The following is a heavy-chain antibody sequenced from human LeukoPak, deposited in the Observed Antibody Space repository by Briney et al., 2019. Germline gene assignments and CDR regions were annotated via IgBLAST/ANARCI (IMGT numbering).Heavy chain of an antibody. CDR3: TRTVPCSGHYCPQSWLDP. J-gene: IGHJ5*02. CDR2: IRNDGSNK. Sequence: GGSLRLSCAASGFTFSSYGMHWVRQAPGKGLEWVAFIRNDGSNKYYADSVKGRFTISRDNSKNTLYVQMNSLRPEDTAVYYCTRTVPCSGHYCPQSWLDPWGQGTLVTVSS. CDR1: GFTFSSYG. V-gene: IGHV3-30*02. D-gene: IGHD3-22*01.